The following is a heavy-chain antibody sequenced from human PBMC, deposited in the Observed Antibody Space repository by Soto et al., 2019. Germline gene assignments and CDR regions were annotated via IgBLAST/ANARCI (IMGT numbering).Heavy chain of an antibody. D-gene: IGHD6-13*01. CDR1: GFTFSSYA. V-gene: IGHV3-23*01. CDR3: AKDLGYSSSAGDY. J-gene: IGHJ4*02. Sequence: EVQLLESGGGLVQPGGSLRLSCAASGFTFSSYAMSWVRQAPGKGLEWVSAISGSGASTYYADSVTGRFTISRHNSKNTLYLQMNSLRAEDTAVYHCAKDLGYSSSAGDYWGQGTRVTVSS. CDR2: ISGSGAST.